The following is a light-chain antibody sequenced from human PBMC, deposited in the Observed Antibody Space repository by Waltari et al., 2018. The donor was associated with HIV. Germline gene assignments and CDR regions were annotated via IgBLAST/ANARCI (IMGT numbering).Light chain of an antibody. V-gene: IGKV3-15*01. J-gene: IGKJ2*01. CDR2: DAS. CDR1: QFVTSS. CDR3: QQYGDWPPMYT. Sequence: EITMTQSPATLSVSPWARVTLSSRSSQFVTSSLAWYQQKPGQAPRLLIYDASTRATGVPARFSGSGSGTEFTLTISSVQSEDSAVYHCQQYGDWPPMYTFGQGTKLEIK.